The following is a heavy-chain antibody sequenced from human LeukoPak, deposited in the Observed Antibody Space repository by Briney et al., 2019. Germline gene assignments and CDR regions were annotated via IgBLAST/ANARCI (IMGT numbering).Heavy chain of an antibody. CDR2: IIPIFGTA. CDR3: ARDQEMATIGYYYYYYMDV. Sequence: GASVKVSCKASGGTFSSYAISWVRQAPGQGLEWMGRIIPIFGTANYAQKFQGRVTITTDESTSTAYMELSSLRSEDTAVYYCARDQEMATIGYYYYYYMDVWGKGTTVTVSS. D-gene: IGHD5-24*01. CDR1: GGTFSSYA. V-gene: IGHV1-69*05. J-gene: IGHJ6*03.